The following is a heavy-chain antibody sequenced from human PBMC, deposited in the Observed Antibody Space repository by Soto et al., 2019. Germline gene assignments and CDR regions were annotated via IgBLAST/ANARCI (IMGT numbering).Heavy chain of an antibody. J-gene: IGHJ3*02. Sequence: QVQLVESGGGVVQPGRSLRLSCAASGFTFSTFGIHWVRQAPGKGLEWVAVISLDGRSKFYGDSVKGRFTISRDNSKNTLSLEMNSLRAEDTAVYYCAKDRGYCDSSSCYLGHAFDIWGQGTMVSVSS. CDR2: ISLDGRSK. D-gene: IGHD2-2*01. CDR1: GFTFSTFG. CDR3: AKDRGYCDSSSCYLGHAFDI. V-gene: IGHV3-30*18.